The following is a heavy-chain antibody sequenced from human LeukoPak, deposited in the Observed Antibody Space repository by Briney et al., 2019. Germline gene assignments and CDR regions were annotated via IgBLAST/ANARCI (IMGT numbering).Heavy chain of an antibody. Sequence: ASVKVSCKASGCIFTGYYMHWVRQAPGQGLEWVGWINPNSGGTNYAQKFQGRVTMTRDTSITTAYMELSRLRSDDTAVYYCARSGYSSLYYFDYWGQGTLVTVSS. CDR2: INPNSGGT. CDR3: ARSGYSSLYYFDY. D-gene: IGHD6-19*01. CDR1: GCIFTGYY. J-gene: IGHJ4*02. V-gene: IGHV1-2*02.